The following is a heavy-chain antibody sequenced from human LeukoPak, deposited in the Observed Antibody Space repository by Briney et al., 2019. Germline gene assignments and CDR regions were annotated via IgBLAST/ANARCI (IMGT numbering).Heavy chain of an antibody. CDR3: TRDFSAKMATITDI. V-gene: IGHV1-18*01. Sequence: GASVKVSCKTSGFTFLDYGMSWLRQAPGQGLEWMGWVGPYNGKTQYSQKLQGRITLTTDTLTNTAFMELTSLSPDDTAIYYCTRDFSAKMATITDIWGQGTLVAVSS. D-gene: IGHD5-24*01. CDR2: VGPYNGKT. J-gene: IGHJ4*02. CDR1: GFTFLDYG.